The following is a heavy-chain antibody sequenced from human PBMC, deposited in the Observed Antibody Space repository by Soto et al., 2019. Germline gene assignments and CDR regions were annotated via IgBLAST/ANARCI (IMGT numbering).Heavy chain of an antibody. D-gene: IGHD3-3*01. V-gene: IGHV1-24*01. CDR1: GYTLTELS. CDR3: ATDRVTIFGVVIRRGGMDV. CDR2: FDPEDGET. Sequence: ASVKVSCKVSGYTLTELSMHWVRQAHGKGLDRKGGFDPEDGETIYAQKFQGRVTMTEDTSTDTAYMELSSLRSEDTAVYYCATDRVTIFGVVIRRGGMDVWGQGTTVTVSS. J-gene: IGHJ6*02.